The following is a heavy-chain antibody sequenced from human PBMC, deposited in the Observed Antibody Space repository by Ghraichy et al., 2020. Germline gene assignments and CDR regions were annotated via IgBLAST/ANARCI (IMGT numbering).Heavy chain of an antibody. J-gene: IGHJ2*01. D-gene: IGHD6-6*01. V-gene: IGHV1-2*02. CDR2: INPNSGGT. CDR3: ARCSVAARPGCWYFDL. Sequence: ASVKVSCKASGYTFTGYYMHWVRQAPGQGLEWMGWINPNSGGTNYAQKFQGRVTMTRDTSISTAYMELSRLRSDDTAVYYCARCSVAARPGCWYFDLWGRGTLVTVSS. CDR1: GYTFTGYY.